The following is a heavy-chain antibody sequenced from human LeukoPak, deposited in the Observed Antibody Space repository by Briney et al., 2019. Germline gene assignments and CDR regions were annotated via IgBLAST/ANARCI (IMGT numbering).Heavy chain of an antibody. CDR2: IYYSGST. Sequence: PSETLSLTCTVSGGSISSDYWSWIRQPPGKGLEWVGYIYYSGSTNYNPSLKCRVTISVHTSKNQFSLNLSSVTAADTAVYYCARVVVLGSLYYYYGMDVWGQGTTVTVSS. V-gene: IGHV4-59*01. J-gene: IGHJ6*02. CDR1: GGSISSDY. D-gene: IGHD3-22*01. CDR3: ARVVVLGSLYYYYGMDV.